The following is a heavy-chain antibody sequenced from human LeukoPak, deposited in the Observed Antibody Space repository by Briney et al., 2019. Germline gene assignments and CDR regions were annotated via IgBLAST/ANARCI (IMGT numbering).Heavy chain of an antibody. CDR1: GFTFSNYA. J-gene: IGHJ4*02. CDR2: IAFSGST. CDR3: AKGFLPTSSSNNYVTFDF. D-gene: IGHD6-13*01. V-gene: IGHV3-23*01. Sequence: GGSLRLSCAASGFTFSNYALTWVRQAPGNGLEWVSAIAFSGSTYYADSVKGRFTISRDDSKNTLYLQMNSLRAEDTAVYYCAKGFLPTSSSNNYVTFDFWGQGTLVTVSS.